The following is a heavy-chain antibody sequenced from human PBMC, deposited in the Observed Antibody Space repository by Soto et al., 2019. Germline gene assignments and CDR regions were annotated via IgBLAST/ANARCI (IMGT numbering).Heavy chain of an antibody. CDR2: ISDNGFST. J-gene: IGHJ4*02. D-gene: IGHD4-17*01. Sequence: EVQLVEFGEGLVQPGGSLRLSCAASGFTFSNYAMHWVRQAPGKGLEYVSAISDNGFSTYYGDSVRGRFIISRDNSKNTLYLQMGSLRAEDMAVYYCARGPSTVATWLDYWGQGTLVTVSS. CDR1: GFTFSNYA. CDR3: ARGPSTVATWLDY. V-gene: IGHV3-64*02.